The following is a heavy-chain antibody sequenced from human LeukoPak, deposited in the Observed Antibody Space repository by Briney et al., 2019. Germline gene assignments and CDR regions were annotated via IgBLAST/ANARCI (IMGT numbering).Heavy chain of an antibody. J-gene: IGHJ6*04. V-gene: IGHV4-59*08. CDR2: IYYSGST. Sequence: KPSETLSLTCTVSGGSISSYYWSWIRQPPGKGLEWIGYIYYSGSTNYNPSLKSRVTISVDTSKNQFSLKLSSVTAADTAVYYCATLLGVGYYYYYYGMDVWGEGTTVTASS. CDR1: GGSISSYY. CDR3: ATLLGVGYYYYYYGMDV. D-gene: IGHD2/OR15-2a*01.